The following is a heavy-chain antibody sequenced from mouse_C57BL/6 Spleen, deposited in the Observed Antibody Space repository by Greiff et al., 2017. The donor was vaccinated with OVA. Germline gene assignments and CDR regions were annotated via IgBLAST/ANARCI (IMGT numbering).Heavy chain of an antibody. V-gene: IGHV1-26*01. D-gene: IGHD2-5*01. CDR1: GYTFTDYY. J-gene: IGHJ4*01. CDR2: INPNNGGT. CDR3: ARERDSNYERDAMDY. Sequence: EVKLQQSGPELVKPGASVKISCKASGYTFTDYYMNWVKQSHGKSLEWIGDINPNNGGTSYNQKFKGKATLTVDKSSSTAYMELRSLTSEDSAVYYCARERDSNYERDAMDYWGQGTSVTVSS.